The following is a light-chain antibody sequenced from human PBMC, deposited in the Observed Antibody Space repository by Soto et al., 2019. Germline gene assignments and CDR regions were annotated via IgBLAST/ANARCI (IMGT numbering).Light chain of an antibody. J-gene: IGLJ2*01. CDR2: EVS. CDR1: SSDVGGYNY. Sequence: QSALTQPPSASGSPGQSVTISCTGTSSDVGGYNYVSWYQQHPGKAPKLMIYEVSKRPSGVPDRFSGSKSGNTASLTVSGLQAEDEAVYYCSSYAGSNNVVFGGGTKLTGL. V-gene: IGLV2-8*01. CDR3: SSYAGSNNVV.